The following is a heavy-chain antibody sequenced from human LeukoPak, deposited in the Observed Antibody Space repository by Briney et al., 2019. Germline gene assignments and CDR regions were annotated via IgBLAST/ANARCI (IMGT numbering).Heavy chain of an antibody. CDR2: IYSAGST. Sequence: GGSLRLSCVASGLTVSSNYMSWVRQAPGKGLEWVSVIYSAGSTYYADSVKGRFTISRDNSKNTLYLQMNSLRAEDTAVYYCARDVKRLGELSSDYWGQGTLVTVSS. V-gene: IGHV3-53*01. D-gene: IGHD3-16*02. CDR3: ARDVKRLGELSSDY. J-gene: IGHJ4*02. CDR1: GLTVSSNY.